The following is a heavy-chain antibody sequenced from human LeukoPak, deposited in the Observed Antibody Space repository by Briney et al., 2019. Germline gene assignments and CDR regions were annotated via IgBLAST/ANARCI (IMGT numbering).Heavy chain of an antibody. V-gene: IGHV1-3*01. CDR3: ARVVPAAIWWFDP. D-gene: IGHD2-2*01. Sequence: ASVKVSCKASGYTFTSYAMHWVRQAPGQRLEWMGWINAGNGNTKYSQKFQGRVTITRDTSASTAYMELSSLRSEDTAVYYCARVVPAAIWWFDPWGQGTLVTVSS. CDR2: INAGNGNT. CDR1: GYTFTSYA. J-gene: IGHJ5*02.